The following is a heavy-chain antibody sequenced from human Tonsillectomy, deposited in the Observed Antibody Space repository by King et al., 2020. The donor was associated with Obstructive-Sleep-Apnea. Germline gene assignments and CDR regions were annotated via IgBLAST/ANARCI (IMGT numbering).Heavy chain of an antibody. CDR3: ATDYGFCGGRTCYPIFDY. CDR2: FDPEDGKT. V-gene: IGHV1-24*01. J-gene: IGHJ4*02. Sequence: QLVQSGAEVKKPGASVRVSCKVSGYTLSKLSMQWVRQAPGKGPEWMGGFDPEDGKTIYAQRFQGRVTVTEDTSTDTAYMELSSLRYEDTAVYYCATDYGFCGGRTCYPIFDYWGQGTLVTVSS. CDR1: GYTLSKLS. D-gene: IGHD2-15*01.